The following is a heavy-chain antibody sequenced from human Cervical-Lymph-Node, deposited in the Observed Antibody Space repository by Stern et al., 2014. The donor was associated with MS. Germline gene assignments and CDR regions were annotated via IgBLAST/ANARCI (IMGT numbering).Heavy chain of an antibody. CDR2: IHLKTGCT. Sequence: QVQLVESGAEVIKPGASVKLSCKASGFTFNDNYLHWVRQAPGQGLEWMGSIHLKTGCTKYVQTFQGRVTMTRDTSTNTVFMELNRLTSDDTAVYYCARGGYSSSYYRFDPWGQGTLVIVSS. CDR3: ARGGYSSSYYRFDP. J-gene: IGHJ5*02. D-gene: IGHD6-13*01. CDR1: GFTFNDNY. V-gene: IGHV1-2*02.